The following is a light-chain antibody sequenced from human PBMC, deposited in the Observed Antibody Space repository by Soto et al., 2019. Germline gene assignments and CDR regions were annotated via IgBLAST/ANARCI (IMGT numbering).Light chain of an antibody. V-gene: IGKV3-20*01. CDR1: QSVSRNN. Sequence: EIVLTHSPGTLSLSPCERVTLSSSASQSVSRNNLAWYQQKPGQAPRLLIYDASTRATGIPDRFSGSGSGADFTLTINRLEPEDFAVYFCQQYGRTPLTFGGGTKVDIK. J-gene: IGKJ4*01. CDR2: DAS. CDR3: QQYGRTPLT.